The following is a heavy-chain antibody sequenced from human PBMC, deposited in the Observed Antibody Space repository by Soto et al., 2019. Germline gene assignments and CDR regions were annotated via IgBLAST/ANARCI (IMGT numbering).Heavy chain of an antibody. V-gene: IGHV3-21*01. CDR3: ARDRAAAAGTDAFDI. Sequence: EVQLVESGGGLVKPGGSLRLSCAASGFTFSSYSMNWVRQAPGKGLEWVSSISSSSSYIYYADSVKGRFTISRDNAKNSLYLQMNSLRAEDTAVYYCARDRAAAAGTDAFDIWGQGTMVTVSS. CDR1: GFTFSSYS. CDR2: ISSSSSYI. D-gene: IGHD6-13*01. J-gene: IGHJ3*02.